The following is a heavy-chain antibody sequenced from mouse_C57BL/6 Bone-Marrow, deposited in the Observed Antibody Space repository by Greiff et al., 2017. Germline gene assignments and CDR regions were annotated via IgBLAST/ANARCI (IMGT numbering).Heavy chain of an antibody. V-gene: IGHV1-81*01. CDR2: IYPRSGNT. CDR3: ARGGDYYARDY. J-gene: IGHJ4*01. CDR1: GYTFTSYG. Sequence: VQLQQSGAELARPGASVKLSCKASGYTFTSYGISWVKQRTGQGLEWIGEIYPRSGNTYYNEKFKGKATLTADKSSSTAYMERRSLTSEDSAVYFCARGGDYYARDYWGQGTSVTVSS.